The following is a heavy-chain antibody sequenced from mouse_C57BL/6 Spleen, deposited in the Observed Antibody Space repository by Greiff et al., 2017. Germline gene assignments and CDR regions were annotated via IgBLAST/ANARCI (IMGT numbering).Heavy chain of an antibody. Sequence: EVHLVESGGGLVKPGGSLKLSCAASGFTFSDYGMHWVRQAPEKGLEWVAYISSGSSTIYYADTVKGRFTISRDNAKNTLFLQMTSLRSEDTAMYYCARAPYGYDEDAMDYWGQGTSVTVSS. CDR2: ISSGSSTI. CDR1: GFTFSDYG. D-gene: IGHD2-2*01. J-gene: IGHJ4*01. CDR3: ARAPYGYDEDAMDY. V-gene: IGHV5-17*01.